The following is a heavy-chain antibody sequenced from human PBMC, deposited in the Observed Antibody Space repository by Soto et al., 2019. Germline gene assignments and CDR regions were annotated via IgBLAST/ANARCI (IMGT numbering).Heavy chain of an antibody. CDR2: ISAYNGNT. CDR1: GYTFTSYG. V-gene: IGHV1-18*01. CDR3: AARSDYGDYEGYFDY. J-gene: IGHJ4*02. D-gene: IGHD4-17*01. Sequence: QVQLVQSGAEVKKPGASVKVSCKASGYTFTSYGISWVRQAPEQGLEWMGWISAYNGNTNYAQKLQGRVTMTTDTSTSTAYMELRSLRSDDTAVYYCAARSDYGDYEGYFDYWGQGTLVTVSS.